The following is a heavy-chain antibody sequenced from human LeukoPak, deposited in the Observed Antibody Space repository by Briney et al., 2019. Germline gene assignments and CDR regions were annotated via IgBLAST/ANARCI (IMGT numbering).Heavy chain of an antibody. CDR2: ISSSGSTI. CDR3: AREAGSGSYYVS. CDR1: GFTFSSYE. V-gene: IGHV3-48*03. J-gene: IGHJ4*02. Sequence: GGSLRLSCAASGFTFSSYEMNWVRQAPGKGLEWVSYISSSGSTIYYADSVKGRFTISRDNAKNSLYLQMNSLRAEDTAVYYCAREAGSGSYYVSWGQGTLVTVSS. D-gene: IGHD3-10*01.